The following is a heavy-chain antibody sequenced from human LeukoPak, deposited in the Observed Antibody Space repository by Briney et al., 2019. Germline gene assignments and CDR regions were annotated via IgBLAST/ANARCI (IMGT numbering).Heavy chain of an antibody. CDR3: ARAPRGPDYYGSGSYSETAGYYYYGMDV. J-gene: IGHJ6*02. D-gene: IGHD3-10*01. Sequence: ASVKVSCKASGYTFTSYGISWVRQAPGQGLEWMGWISAYNGNTNYAQKFQGWVTMTRDTSISTAYMELSRLRSDDTAVYYCARAPRGPDYYGSGSYSETAGYYYYGMDVWGQGTTVTVSS. V-gene: IGHV1-18*01. CDR1: GYTFTSYG. CDR2: ISAYNGNT.